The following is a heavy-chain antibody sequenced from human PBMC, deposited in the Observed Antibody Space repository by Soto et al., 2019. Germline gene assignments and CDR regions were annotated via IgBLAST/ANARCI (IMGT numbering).Heavy chain of an antibody. CDR2: LYWDDTR. V-gene: IGHV2-5*02. D-gene: IGHD1-1*01. Sequence: QITLKESSPTLVKPTQTLTLTCSFSGFSLYTGGVGVGWIRQPPGKALAWLALLYWDDTRRYNPSLKTTLTIAKDTSENQVVLTVTAMGPVDKGTYFCAHYTTDTYFDVWGKGATVTVSS. CDR1: GFSLYTGGVG. J-gene: IGHJ6*04. CDR3: AHYTTDTYFDV.